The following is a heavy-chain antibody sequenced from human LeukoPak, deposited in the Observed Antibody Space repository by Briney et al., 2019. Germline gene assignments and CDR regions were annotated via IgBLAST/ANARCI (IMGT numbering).Heavy chain of an antibody. CDR3: ARDRYYYDSSGARRTGGHWYFDL. J-gene: IGHJ2*01. CDR2: ISSSGST. Sequence: PSQTLSLTCTVSGDSISSGDYYWSWIRQPAGKGLEWIGRISSSGSTNYNPSLKSRVTISVDTSKNQFSLKLSSVTAADTAVYYCARDRYYYDSSGARRTGGHWYFDLWGRGTLVTVSS. D-gene: IGHD3-22*01. CDR1: GDSISSGDYY. V-gene: IGHV4-61*02.